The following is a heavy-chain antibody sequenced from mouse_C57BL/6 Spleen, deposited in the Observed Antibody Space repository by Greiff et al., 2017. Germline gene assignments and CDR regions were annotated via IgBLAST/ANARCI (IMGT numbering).Heavy chain of an antibody. CDR1: GYTFTSYW. CDR2: IHPNSGST. Sequence: VQLQQSGAELVKPGASVKLSCKASGYTFTSYWMHWVKQRPGQGLEWIGMIHPNSGSTNYNEKFKSKATLTVDKSSSTAYMQLSSLTSEDSAVXYCAGDYDVWYFDVWGTGTTVTVSS. J-gene: IGHJ1*03. CDR3: AGDYDVWYFDV. D-gene: IGHD2-4*01. V-gene: IGHV1-64*01.